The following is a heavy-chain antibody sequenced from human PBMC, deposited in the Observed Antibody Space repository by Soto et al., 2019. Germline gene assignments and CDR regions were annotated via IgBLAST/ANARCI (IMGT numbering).Heavy chain of an antibody. D-gene: IGHD3-10*01. V-gene: IGHV1-69*01. J-gene: IGHJ6*02. Sequence: QVQLVQSGAEVKKPGSSVKVSCKASGGTFSSYAISWVRQAPGQGLEWMGGIIPIFGTANYAQKFQGRVTITADESTSTACMELSSLRSEDTGVDYCASAGVLYGSGSYYKSRYGMDVWGQGTTVTVSS. CDR2: IIPIFGTA. CDR3: ASAGVLYGSGSYYKSRYGMDV. CDR1: GGTFSSYA.